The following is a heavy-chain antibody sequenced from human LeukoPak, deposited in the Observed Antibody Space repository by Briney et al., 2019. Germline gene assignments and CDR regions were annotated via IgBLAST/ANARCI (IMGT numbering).Heavy chain of an antibody. V-gene: IGHV3-48*03. CDR1: GFTFSSYE. Sequence: GGSLRLSCAASGFTFSSYEMNWVRQAPGKGLEWVSYISSSGSTIYYADSVKGRFTISRDNAKNSLYLQMNSLRAEDTAVYYCARERLDSSGYYYVDYWGQGTLVTVSS. J-gene: IGHJ4*02. CDR3: ARERLDSSGYYYVDY. CDR2: ISSSGSTI. D-gene: IGHD3-22*01.